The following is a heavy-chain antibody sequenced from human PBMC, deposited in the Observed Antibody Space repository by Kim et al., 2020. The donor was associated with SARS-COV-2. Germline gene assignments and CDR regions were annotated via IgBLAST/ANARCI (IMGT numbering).Heavy chain of an antibody. CDR3: ATAPANYYDSSGYSYYYYYCMDV. J-gene: IGHJ6*02. V-gene: IGHV1-24*01. D-gene: IGHD3-22*01. CDR1: GYTLTELS. Sequence: ASVKVSCKVSGYTLTELSMHWVRQAPGKGLEWMGGFDPEDGETIDAQKFQGRVTMTEDTSTDTAYMELSSLRSEDTAVYYCATAPANYYDSSGYSYYYYYCMDVWGQGTTVTVSS. CDR2: FDPEDGET.